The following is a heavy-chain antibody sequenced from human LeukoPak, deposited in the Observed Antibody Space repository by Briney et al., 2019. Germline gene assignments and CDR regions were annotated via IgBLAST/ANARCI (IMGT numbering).Heavy chain of an antibody. D-gene: IGHD3-22*01. V-gene: IGHV5-10-1*01. CDR2: IDPGDSQT. Sequence: GESLKISCKGSAYSFTNYWISWVRQMPGKGLEWMGRIDPGDSQTNYSPSFQGHVTISADKSISTAYLQWSGLKAPDTAMYYCARHSSVLNSFDPWGQGTLVTVSS. CDR1: AYSFTNYW. CDR3: ARHSSVLNSFDP. J-gene: IGHJ5*02.